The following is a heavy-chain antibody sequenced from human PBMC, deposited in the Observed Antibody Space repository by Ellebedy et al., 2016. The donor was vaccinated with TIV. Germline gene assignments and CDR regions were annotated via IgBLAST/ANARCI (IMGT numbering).Heavy chain of an antibody. CDR3: ARIDPWQPIDD. Sequence: MPSKTLSLTCTVPGGSVSTTRYYWAWIRQPPGEGLEWIGSVYYSGSPYYNPSFKSRVTLSADTSQNQFSLNMRAVTAADTAVYYCARIDPWQPIDDWGQGILVTVSS. J-gene: IGHJ4*02. CDR1: GGSVSTTRYY. V-gene: IGHV4-39*01. D-gene: IGHD2-21*01. CDR2: VYYSGSP.